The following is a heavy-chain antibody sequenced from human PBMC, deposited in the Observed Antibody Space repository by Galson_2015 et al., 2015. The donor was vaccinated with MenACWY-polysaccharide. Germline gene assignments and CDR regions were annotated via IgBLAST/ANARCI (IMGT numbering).Heavy chain of an antibody. Sequence: YYWTWIRQPPGKGLEWIGYTFYSGDTNYNPSLKSRVTISVDTSKRQFSLNLTSVTAADTAVYYCARARRQMAVTWGQGTLVIVSS. CDR2: TFYSGDT. CDR3: ARARRQMAVT. J-gene: IGHJ5*02. V-gene: IGHV4-59*01. D-gene: IGHD5-24*01. CDR1: YY.